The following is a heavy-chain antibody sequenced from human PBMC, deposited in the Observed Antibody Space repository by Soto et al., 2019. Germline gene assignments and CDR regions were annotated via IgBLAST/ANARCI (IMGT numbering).Heavy chain of an antibody. CDR1: GFTFSSYA. CDR3: AKERIAVAGPTGFTWDY. D-gene: IGHD6-19*01. CDR2: ISGSGGTT. J-gene: IGHJ4*02. V-gene: IGHV3-23*01. Sequence: EVQLLESGGGLVQPGGSLRLSCAASGFTFSSYALNWVRQAPGKGLEWVSVISGSGGTTYYADSVKGRITISRDNSKNSLYLQMNSLRAEDTAVYYCAKERIAVAGPTGFTWDYWGQGTLVTVSS.